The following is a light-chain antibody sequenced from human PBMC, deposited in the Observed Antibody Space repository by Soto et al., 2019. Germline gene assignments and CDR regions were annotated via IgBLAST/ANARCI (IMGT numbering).Light chain of an antibody. CDR1: SSNIGGNS. Sequence: QSVMSQPPSVSAAPGQRVTISCSGSSSNIGGNSVSWYQQLPGTAPKLLIYDDDQRPSGIPDRFSGSKSGTSATLGITGFQTGDEADYYCGSWDSSLSAYVFGTGTKLTVL. J-gene: IGLJ1*01. CDR3: GSWDSSLSAYV. V-gene: IGLV1-51*01. CDR2: DDD.